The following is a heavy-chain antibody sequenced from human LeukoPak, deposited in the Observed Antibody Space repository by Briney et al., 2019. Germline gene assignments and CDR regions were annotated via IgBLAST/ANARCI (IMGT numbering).Heavy chain of an antibody. CDR1: GASISSYY. CDR3: ARGAGAWVDY. Sequence: SETLSLTCTVSGASISSYYWSWIRQPPGKGLEWIGYIYYSGSTNYNPSLKSRVTISVDTSKNQFSLKLSSVTAADTAVYYCARGAGAWVDYWGQGTLVTVSS. V-gene: IGHV4-59*01. J-gene: IGHJ4*02. D-gene: IGHD1-26*01. CDR2: IYYSGST.